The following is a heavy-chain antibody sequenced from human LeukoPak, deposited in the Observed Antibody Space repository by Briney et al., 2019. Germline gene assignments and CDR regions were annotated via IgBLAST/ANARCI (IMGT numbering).Heavy chain of an antibody. Sequence: GGSLRLSCAASGFTFSSYAMHWVRQAPGKGLEWVAVISYDGSNKYYADSVKGRFTISRDNSKNTLYLQMHSLRAEDTAVYYCAKDGFDYYDSSGYYYFDYWGQGTLVTVSS. D-gene: IGHD3-22*01. CDR3: AKDGFDYYDSSGYYYFDY. CDR1: GFTFSSYA. CDR2: ISYDGSNK. V-gene: IGHV3-30-3*01. J-gene: IGHJ4*02.